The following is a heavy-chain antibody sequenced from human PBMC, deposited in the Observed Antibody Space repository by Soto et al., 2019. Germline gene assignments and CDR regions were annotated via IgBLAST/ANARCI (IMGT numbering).Heavy chain of an antibody. Sequence: PSVKVPCTASGGTFSSYAISWVRQAPGQGLEWMGGIIPIFGTANYAQKFQGRVTITADESTSTAYMELSSLRSEDTAVYYCARRLNYGDYYFDYWGQGTLVTVSS. J-gene: IGHJ4*02. V-gene: IGHV1-69*13. D-gene: IGHD4-17*01. CDR3: ARRLNYGDYYFDY. CDR1: GGTFSSYA. CDR2: IIPIFGTA.